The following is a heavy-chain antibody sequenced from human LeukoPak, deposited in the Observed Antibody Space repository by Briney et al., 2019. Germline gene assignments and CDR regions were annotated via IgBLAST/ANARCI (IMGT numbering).Heavy chain of an antibody. CDR1: GGTFSSYA. CDR3: TIFSPSDYGMDV. Sequence: ASVKVSCKASGGTFSSYAISWVRQAPGQGLEWMGRINPNTGATSYAQKFQGRVTMTRDTSISTAYMELSRLRSDDTAVYYCTIFSPSDYGMDVWGQGTTVTVSS. CDR2: INPNTGAT. D-gene: IGHD3-3*01. V-gene: IGHV1-2*06. J-gene: IGHJ6*02.